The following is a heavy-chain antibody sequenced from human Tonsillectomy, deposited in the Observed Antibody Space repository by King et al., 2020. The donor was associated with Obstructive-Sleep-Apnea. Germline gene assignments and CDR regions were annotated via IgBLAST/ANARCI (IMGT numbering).Heavy chain of an antibody. D-gene: IGHD2-15*01. J-gene: IGHJ6*02. CDR2: ISSSSSYI. Sequence: EVQLVESGGGLVKPGGSLRLSCASSGFTFSSHTMNWVRQAPGKGLEWVPSISSSSSYIYYAYSVRGRVTISRDNAKNSMYVQMNSLRAEDTAVYYCARETGYCSGGRCYRFGLDVWGQGTTVTVSS. CDR3: ARETGYCSGGRCYRFGLDV. V-gene: IGHV3-21*01. CDR1: GFTFSSHT.